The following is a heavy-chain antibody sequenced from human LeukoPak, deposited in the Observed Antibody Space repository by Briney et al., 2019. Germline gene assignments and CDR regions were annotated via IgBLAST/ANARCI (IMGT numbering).Heavy chain of an antibody. V-gene: IGHV4-59*01. CDR2: IYYNGRT. CDR1: GGSINSYY. D-gene: IGHD2-2*01. CDR3: ARVFCSSTSCQKTFDY. Sequence: SETLSLTCSVSGGSINSYYWSWIRQPPGKGLEWIGYIYYNGRTHYNPSLESRVTISVDTSKNQFSLQLHSVTAADTAVYYCARVFCSSTSCQKTFDYWGQGSLVTVSS. J-gene: IGHJ4*02.